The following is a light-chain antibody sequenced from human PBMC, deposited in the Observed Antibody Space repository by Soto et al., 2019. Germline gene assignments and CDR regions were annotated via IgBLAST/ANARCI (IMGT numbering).Light chain of an antibody. V-gene: IGLV2-14*01. CDR2: EVS. Sequence: QSVLAQPASVSGSPGKSITISCTGTSSDVGGYNYVAWYQQYPGKAPKLMIYEVSGRPSGVSIRFSGSKSGNTASLTISGLQADDEADYYCSSYTSSSTLVFGTGTKVTVL. CDR3: SSYTSSSTLV. J-gene: IGLJ1*01. CDR1: SSDVGGYNY.